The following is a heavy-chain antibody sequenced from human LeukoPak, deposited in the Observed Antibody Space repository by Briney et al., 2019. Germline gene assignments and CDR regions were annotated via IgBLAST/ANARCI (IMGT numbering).Heavy chain of an antibody. CDR3: AREFYGSGSYYNYFDY. J-gene: IGHJ4*02. V-gene: IGHV4-59*01. CDR1: GGSISSYY. CDR2: IYYSGST. D-gene: IGHD3-10*01. Sequence: SETLSLTCTVSGGSISSYYWSWIRQPPGKGLEWIGYIYYSGSTNCNPSLKSRVTISVDTSKNQFSLKLSSVTAADTAVYYCAREFYGSGSYYNYFDYWGQGTLVTVSS.